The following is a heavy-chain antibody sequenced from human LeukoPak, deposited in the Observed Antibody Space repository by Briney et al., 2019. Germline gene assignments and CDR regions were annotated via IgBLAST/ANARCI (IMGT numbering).Heavy chain of an antibody. CDR1: GFTFSNAW. CDR2: IKSKTDDGTT. CDR3: TTVVLAIVVVPAAIGLGY. Sequence: GGSLRLSCAASGFTFSNAWMSWVRQAPGKGLVWVGRIKSKTDDGTTDYAAPVKGRFTISRDDSKNTLYLQMNSLKTEDTAVYYCTTVVLAIVVVPAAIGLGYWGQGTLVTVSS. D-gene: IGHD2-2*01. V-gene: IGHV3-15*01. J-gene: IGHJ4*02.